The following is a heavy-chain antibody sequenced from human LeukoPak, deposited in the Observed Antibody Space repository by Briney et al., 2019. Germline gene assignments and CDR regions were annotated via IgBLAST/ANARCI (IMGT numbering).Heavy chain of an antibody. D-gene: IGHD3-22*01. CDR1: EFTFRSYE. CDR2: ITSSGSNI. V-gene: IGHV3-48*03. Sequence: PGGSLRLSCAASEFTFRSYEMNWVRQAPGKGLEWVSYITSSGSNIYYADSVKGRFTISRDNAKYSLYLQMNSLRAEDTAVYYCARANYYDISGYDYWGQGTLVTVSS. J-gene: IGHJ4*02. CDR3: ARANYYDISGYDY.